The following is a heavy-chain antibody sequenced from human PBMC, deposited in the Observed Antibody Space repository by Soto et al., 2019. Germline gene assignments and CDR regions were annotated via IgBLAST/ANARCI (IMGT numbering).Heavy chain of an antibody. CDR1: GYFFNDYH. CDR3: AREENCSDGICYSEYFQR. J-gene: IGHJ1*01. Sequence: ASVKVSCKTSGYFFNDYHMHWVRKAPGQGLEWMGWINPKNGDTNYAQKFQDRVTMTRDTSTSTVYMDLSSLTSEDTAVYYCAREENCSDGICYSEYFQRWGQGTLVTVSS. D-gene: IGHD2-15*01. CDR2: INPKNGDT. V-gene: IGHV1-2*02.